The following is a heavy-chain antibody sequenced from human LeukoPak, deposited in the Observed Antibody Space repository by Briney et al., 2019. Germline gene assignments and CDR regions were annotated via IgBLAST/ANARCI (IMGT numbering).Heavy chain of an antibody. Sequence: SETLSLTCTASGAFFSRYYWSWIRQSPGKGLEWIGYAYYNAGTKYNPSLEGRITISIDASRNQFSLRLNSVTAADTAIYYCARFYYDDTGVSYFFDSWGQGTLVTVSS. CDR1: GAFFSRYY. CDR3: ARFYYDDTGVSYFFDS. D-gene: IGHD3-16*01. V-gene: IGHV4-59*01. J-gene: IGHJ4*02. CDR2: AYYNAGT.